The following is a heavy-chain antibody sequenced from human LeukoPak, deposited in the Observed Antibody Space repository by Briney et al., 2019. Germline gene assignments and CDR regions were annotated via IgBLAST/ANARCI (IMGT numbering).Heavy chain of an antibody. CDR1: GFTFSSYS. D-gene: IGHD3-22*01. CDR3: ARDIYYDSSGYYGSVY. V-gene: IGHV3-48*04. Sequence: GGSLRLSCAASGFTFSSYSMNWVRQAPGKGLEWVSYISSSSSTIYYADSVKGRFTISRDNAKNSLYLQMNSLRAEDTAAYYCARDIYYDSSGYYGSVYWGQGTLVTVSS. CDR2: ISSSSSTI. J-gene: IGHJ4*02.